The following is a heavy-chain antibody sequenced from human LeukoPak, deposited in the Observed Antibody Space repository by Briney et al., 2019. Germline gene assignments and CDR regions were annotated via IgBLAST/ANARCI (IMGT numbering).Heavy chain of an antibody. CDR2: IYYSGST. Sequence: PSETLSLTCTVSGGSIRSYYWSWIRQPPGKGLEWIGYIYYSGSTNYNPSLKSRVTISVDTSKNQFSLKLSSVTAADTAVYYCAINYYDTGAFDIWGQGTMVTVSS. CDR1: GGSIRSYY. CDR3: AINYYDTGAFDI. D-gene: IGHD3-22*01. V-gene: IGHV4-59*01. J-gene: IGHJ3*02.